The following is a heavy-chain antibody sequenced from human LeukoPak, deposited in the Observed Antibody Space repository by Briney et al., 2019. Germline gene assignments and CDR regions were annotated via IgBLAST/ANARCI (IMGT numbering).Heavy chain of an antibody. CDR2: ISAYNGNT. Sequence: ASVKVSCKASGYTFTSYGISWVRQAPGQGLEWMGWISAYNGNTNYAQKLQGRVTMTTDTSTSTAYMELRSLRSDDTAVYYCGVGGSAGYYDSPWNYMDVWGKGTTVTISS. D-gene: IGHD3-3*01. CDR1: GYTFTSYG. J-gene: IGHJ6*03. V-gene: IGHV1-18*01. CDR3: GVGGSAGYYDSPWNYMDV.